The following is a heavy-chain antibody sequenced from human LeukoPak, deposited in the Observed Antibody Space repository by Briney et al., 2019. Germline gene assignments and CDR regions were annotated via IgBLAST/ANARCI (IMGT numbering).Heavy chain of an antibody. CDR3: AVRAPDVSVAGRLDH. D-gene: IGHD6-19*01. Sequence: SETLSLTCNVSGDSPPSYFYFWGWLRQPPGRGLEWLGAIYYTGRTYYNPSLGSRVSISVVSSKRHFSLELTSVTGADTAVYYCAVRAPDVSVAGRLDHWGQGTLVAVSS. CDR2: IYYTGRT. CDR1: GDSPPSYFYF. J-gene: IGHJ4*02. V-gene: IGHV4-39*01.